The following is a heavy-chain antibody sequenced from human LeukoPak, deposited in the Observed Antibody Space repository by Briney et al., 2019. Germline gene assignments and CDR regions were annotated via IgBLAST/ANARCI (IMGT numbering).Heavy chain of an antibody. V-gene: IGHV1-2*02. CDR3: ARDRIAAAGDSDY. CDR2: INPNSGGT. Sequence: ASVKVSCKASGYTFTDYYMHWVRQAPGQGLEWMGWINPNSGGTYYAQKFQGRVTMTRDTSISTAYMELSRLRSDDTAVYYCARDRIAAAGDSDYWGQGTLVTVPS. J-gene: IGHJ4*02. D-gene: IGHD6-13*01. CDR1: GYTFTDYY.